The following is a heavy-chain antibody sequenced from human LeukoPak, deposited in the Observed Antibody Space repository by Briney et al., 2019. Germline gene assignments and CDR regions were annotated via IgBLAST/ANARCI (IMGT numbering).Heavy chain of an antibody. D-gene: IGHD3-10*01. Sequence: VASVKVSCKASGYTFTSYGISWVRQAPGQRLRCMGWISAYNGNTNYAQKLQGRVTMTTDASTSKAYMELRSLRSDDTAVYYCARGPITMVRGVISYGMDVWGQGTTVTVSS. J-gene: IGHJ6*02. CDR3: ARGPITMVRGVISYGMDV. V-gene: IGHV1-18*01. CDR2: ISAYNGNT. CDR1: GYTFTSYG.